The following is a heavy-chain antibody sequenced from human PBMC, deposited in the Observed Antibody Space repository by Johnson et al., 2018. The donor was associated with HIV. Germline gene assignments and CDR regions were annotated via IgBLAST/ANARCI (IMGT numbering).Heavy chain of an antibody. J-gene: IGHJ3*02. CDR2: ISYDGSTD. CDR3: ARGVDGAFDI. D-gene: IGHD3-10*01. Sequence: QVQLVESGGGLVQPGGSLRLSCAASGFTFRNYAVHWVRQAPGKGLEWVAVISYDGSTDYYADSVKGQFTISRDNSKNTLYLQMNSLRAEDTAVYYCARGVDGAFDIWGQGTMVTVSS. CDR1: GFTFRNYA. V-gene: IGHV3-30*04.